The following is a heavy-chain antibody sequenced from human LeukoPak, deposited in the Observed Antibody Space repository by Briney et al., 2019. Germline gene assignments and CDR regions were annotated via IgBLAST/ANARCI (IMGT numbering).Heavy chain of an antibody. J-gene: IGHJ4*02. D-gene: IGHD6-13*01. Sequence: SVKVSCKASGGTFSSYAISWVRQAPGQGLEWMGGIIPIFGTANYAQKFQGRVTITADESTSTAYMELSSLRSEDTAVYYCASGPKQQLDYWDWGQGTLVTVSS. CDR3: ASGPKQQLDYWD. CDR2: IIPIFGTA. CDR1: GGTFSSYA. V-gene: IGHV1-69*13.